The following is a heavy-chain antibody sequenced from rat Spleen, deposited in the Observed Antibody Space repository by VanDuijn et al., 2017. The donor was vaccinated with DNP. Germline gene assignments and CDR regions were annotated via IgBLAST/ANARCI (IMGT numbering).Heavy chain of an antibody. CDR3: ARDRYYGSTVGMDA. CDR1: GYSITSNY. D-gene: IGHD1-6*01. Sequence: EQLQESGPGLVKPSQSLSLTRSVTGYSITSNYWGWIRKFPGNKLEWMGYINNEGNTNYNPSLKSRISITRDTSKNQFFVQVKSVTTEDTATYYCARDRYYGSTVGMDAWGQGVMVTVSS. J-gene: IGHJ2*01. CDR2: INNEGNT. V-gene: IGHV3-3*01.